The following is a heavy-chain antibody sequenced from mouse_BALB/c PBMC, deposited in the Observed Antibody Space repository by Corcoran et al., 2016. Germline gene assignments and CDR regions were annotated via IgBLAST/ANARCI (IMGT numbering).Heavy chain of an antibody. CDR3: AITTVWYFDV. D-gene: IGHD1-1*01. CDR2: INPYNDGT. CDR1: GYTFTSYV. V-gene: IGHV1S136*01. J-gene: IGHJ1*01. Sequence: EVQLQQSGPELVKPGASVKISCKASGYTFTSYVIHWVKQKPGQGLEWIGYINPYNDGTKYNEKFKGKGTLTSDKSSSTAYMELSSLTSEDSAVYYCAITTVWYFDVWGAGTTVTGSS.